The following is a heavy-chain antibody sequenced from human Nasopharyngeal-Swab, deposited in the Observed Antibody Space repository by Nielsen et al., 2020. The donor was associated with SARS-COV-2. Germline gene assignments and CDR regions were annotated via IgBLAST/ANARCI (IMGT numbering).Heavy chain of an antibody. CDR3: ARDGAVAGTSYFDY. D-gene: IGHD6-19*01. V-gene: IGHV3-30-3*01. CDR2: ISYGGSNK. J-gene: IGHJ4*02. Sequence: GGSLRLSCAASGFTFSSYAMHWVRQAPGKRLEWVAVISYGGSNKYYADSVKGRFTISRDNSKNTLYLQMNSLRAEDTAVYYCARDGAVAGTSYFDYWGQGTLVTVSS. CDR1: GFTFSSYA.